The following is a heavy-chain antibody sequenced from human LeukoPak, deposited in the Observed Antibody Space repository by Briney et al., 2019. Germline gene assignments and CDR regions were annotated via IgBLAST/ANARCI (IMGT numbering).Heavy chain of an antibody. D-gene: IGHD5-18*01. J-gene: IGHJ3*02. CDR2: FDPEDGET. Sequence: ASVKVSCKVSGYTLTKLSMHWVRQAPGKGLEWMGGFDPEDGETIYAQKFQGRVTMTEDTSTDTAYMELSSLRSEDTAVYYCATIEVDTAMSYQHAFDIWGQGTMVTVSS. CDR3: ATIEVDTAMSYQHAFDI. CDR1: GYTLTKLS. V-gene: IGHV1-24*01.